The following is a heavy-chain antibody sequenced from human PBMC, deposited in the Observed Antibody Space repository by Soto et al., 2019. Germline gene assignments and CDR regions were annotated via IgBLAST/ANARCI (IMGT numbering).Heavy chain of an antibody. CDR2: IYYIGTT. J-gene: IGHJ5*02. CDR1: GDSMGSGDYY. Sequence: QVQLQESGPGLVKPSQTLSLTCTVSGDSMGSGDYYWTWIRQPPGNGLEWIGYIYYIGTTFYNPSLVSRVNVSIDTSKNHFSLRLTSVTAADTAVYYCSRGSTYYGFLTWGQGTLVTVSS. CDR3: SRGSTYYGFLT. D-gene: IGHD3-10*01. V-gene: IGHV4-30-4*01.